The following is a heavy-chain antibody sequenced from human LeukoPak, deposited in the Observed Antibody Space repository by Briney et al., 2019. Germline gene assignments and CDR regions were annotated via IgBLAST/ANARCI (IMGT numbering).Heavy chain of an antibody. Sequence: SETLSLTCTVSGGSISGSSYYWGWIRQPPGKGLEWIGEINHSGSTNYNPSLKSRVTISVDTSKNQFSLNLISVTVADTAVYYCARRTGYCGSTSCYTSFDYWGQGTLVTVSS. V-gene: IGHV4-39*07. CDR3: ARRTGYCGSTSCYTSFDY. CDR2: INHSGST. D-gene: IGHD2-2*02. CDR1: GGSISGSSYY. J-gene: IGHJ4*02.